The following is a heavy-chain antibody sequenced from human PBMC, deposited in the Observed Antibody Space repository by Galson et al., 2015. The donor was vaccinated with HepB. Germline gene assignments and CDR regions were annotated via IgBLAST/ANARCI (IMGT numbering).Heavy chain of an antibody. J-gene: IGHJ4*02. Sequence: QSGAEVKKPGESLRISCKGSGYSFGSYWISWVRQMPGKGLEWMGRIDPSDSGSNYSPSFQGRVTISADKSLNTAYLQWSGLKASDTAMYYCARHKRSSAIYDTSGYYYGLDYWGQGTLVTVSS. CDR3: ARHKRSSAIYDTSGYYYGLDY. CDR1: GYSFGSYW. D-gene: IGHD3-22*01. V-gene: IGHV5-10-1*01. CDR2: IDPSDSGS.